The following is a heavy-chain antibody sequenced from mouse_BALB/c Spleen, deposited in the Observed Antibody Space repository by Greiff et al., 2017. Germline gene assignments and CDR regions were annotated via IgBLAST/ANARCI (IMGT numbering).Heavy chain of an antibody. V-gene: IGHV7-3*02. CDR3: ARRGKLSYLDY. CDR2: IRNKANGYTT. CDR1: GFTFTDYY. J-gene: IGHJ2*01. Sequence: EVQLVESGGGLVQPGGSLRLSCATSGFTFTDYYMSWVRQPPGKALEWLGFIRNKANGYTTEYSASVKGRFTISRDNSKSNLYLQMNTLRAEDSAIYYCARRGKLSYLDYWGQGTTLTVSS.